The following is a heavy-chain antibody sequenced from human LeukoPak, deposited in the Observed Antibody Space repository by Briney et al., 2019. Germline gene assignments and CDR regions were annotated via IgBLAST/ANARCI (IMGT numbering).Heavy chain of an antibody. V-gene: IGHV4-4*07. CDR2: IYTSGST. CDR3: ARDYSSSSDYYYYYMDV. J-gene: IGHJ6*03. D-gene: IGHD6-6*01. Sequence: SETLSLTCTVSGGSISSYYWSWIRQPAGKGLGWIGRIYTSGSTNYNPSLKSRVTMSVDTSKNQFSLKLSSVTAADTAVYYCARDYSSSSDYYYYYMDVWGKGTTVTVSS. CDR1: GGSISSYY.